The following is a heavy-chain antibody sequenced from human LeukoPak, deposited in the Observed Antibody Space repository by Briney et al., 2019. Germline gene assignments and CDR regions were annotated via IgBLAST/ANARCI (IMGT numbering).Heavy chain of an antibody. CDR3: ARDSGTTGEVKFDP. J-gene: IGHJ5*02. Sequence: PSETLSLTCSVSGGGISSFYWSWIRQPPGKGLEWIGYIYYTGSTNYNPSLKSRVTISVDTSMNQFSLNLISVTAADTAVYYCARDSGTTGEVKFDPWGQGTLVTVSS. CDR1: GGGISSFY. D-gene: IGHD3-10*01. V-gene: IGHV4-59*12. CDR2: IYYTGST.